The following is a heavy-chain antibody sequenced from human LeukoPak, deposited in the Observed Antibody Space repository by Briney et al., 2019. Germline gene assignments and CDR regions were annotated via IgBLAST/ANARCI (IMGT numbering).Heavy chain of an antibody. CDR3: ARGYSNYPVY. CDR1: GGSISSGDYY. V-gene: IGHV4-39*07. CDR2: INHSGST. Sequence: SETLSLTCTVSGGSISSGDYYWSWIRQPPGKGLEWIGEINHSGSTNYNPSLKSRVTISVDTSKNQFSLKLSSVTAADTAVYYCARGYSNYPVYWGQGTLVTVSS. J-gene: IGHJ4*02. D-gene: IGHD4-11*01.